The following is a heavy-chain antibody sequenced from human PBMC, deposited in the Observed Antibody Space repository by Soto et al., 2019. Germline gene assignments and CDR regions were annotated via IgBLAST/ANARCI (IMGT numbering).Heavy chain of an antibody. J-gene: IGHJ4*02. CDR1: GFSLSTNGEG. D-gene: IGHD1-1*01. CDR2: VYWDDDK. CDR3: VHRRVQIFDF. Sequence: GSGPTLVNPTETLTLTCTISGFSLSTNGEGVGWIRQPPGKALEWLALVYWDDDKHYSPSLKSRLTITKNNSKNQVVLTITKMDPVVTATYYCVHRRVQIFDFWGQGALVTAPQ. V-gene: IGHV2-5*02.